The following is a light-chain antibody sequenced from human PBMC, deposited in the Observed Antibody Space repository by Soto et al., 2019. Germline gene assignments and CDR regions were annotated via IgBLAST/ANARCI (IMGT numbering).Light chain of an antibody. J-gene: IGKJ1*01. CDR2: GAS. Sequence: EIVLTQSPGTLSLSPGERATLSCRASQGVSGSYLAWYQQKPGQAPRLLIYGASSRATGIPNSLSGSESGTDFTLTISRLEREDLAVYYCQHYGSSPRTFGQGTKVEIK. CDR3: QHYGSSPRT. CDR1: QGVSGSY. V-gene: IGKV3-20*01.